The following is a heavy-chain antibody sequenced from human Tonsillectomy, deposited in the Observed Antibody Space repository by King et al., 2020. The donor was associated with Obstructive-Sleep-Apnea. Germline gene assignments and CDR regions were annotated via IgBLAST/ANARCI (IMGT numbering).Heavy chain of an antibody. Sequence: VQLVESGGGLVQPGRSLRLSCAGSGFTFDDYAMHWVRQTPGKGLEWVSGIKWNSGNIAYADSVKGRFTISRDNAKNSLYLQMNSLRAEDTALYYCVKDRAGGVPDASDIWGQGTMVTVSS. V-gene: IGHV3-9*01. CDR2: IKWNSGNI. D-gene: IGHD3-16*01. CDR3: VKDRAGGVPDASDI. CDR1: GFTFDDYA. J-gene: IGHJ3*02.